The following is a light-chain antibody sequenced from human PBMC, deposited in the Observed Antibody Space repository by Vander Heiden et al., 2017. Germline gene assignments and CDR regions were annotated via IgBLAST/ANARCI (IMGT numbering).Light chain of an antibody. Sequence: SYELTQPPSVSVSPGQTASITCSGDKLGDKYACWYQQKPGQSPVLVIYQDSKRPSGIPERFSGSNPGNTATLTISGTQAMDEADYYCQAWDSSRGVFGGGTKLTVL. V-gene: IGLV3-1*01. CDR2: QDS. J-gene: IGLJ2*01. CDR3: QAWDSSRGV. CDR1: KLGDKY.